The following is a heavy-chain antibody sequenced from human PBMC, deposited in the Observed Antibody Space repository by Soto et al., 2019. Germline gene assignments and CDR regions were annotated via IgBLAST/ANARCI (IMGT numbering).Heavy chain of an antibody. CDR1: GFSLNTGGLG. J-gene: IGHJ6*02. D-gene: IGHD2-21*02. V-gene: IGHV2-5*02. Sequence: QITLKESGPTLVKPTQTLTLTCTFSGFSLNTGGLGVGWIRQPPGKALEWLALIYWDGDKRYSPSLKSRLSSTKDTSTHQVVLQMTDMYPVDTGTYYCVHSRCGGDCLRSYASHYYYGMDVWGQGTTVTVSS. CDR3: VHSRCGGDCLRSYASHYYYGMDV. CDR2: IYWDGDK.